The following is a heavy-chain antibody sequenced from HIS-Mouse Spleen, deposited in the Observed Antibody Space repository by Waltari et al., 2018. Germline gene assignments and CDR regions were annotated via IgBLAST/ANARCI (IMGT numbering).Heavy chain of an antibody. J-gene: IGHJ4*02. Sequence: EVQLVQSGAEVKKPGESLKIAGKGSGYSFTSYWIGWVRQMPGEGLEWMGIIYPGDSDTRYSPSFQGQVTISADKSISTAYLQWSSLKASDTAMYYCARDSKYSSGWYYFDYWGQGTLVTVSS. CDR1: GYSFTSYW. CDR2: IYPGDSDT. CDR3: ARDSKYSSGWYYFDY. D-gene: IGHD6-19*01. V-gene: IGHV5-51*01.